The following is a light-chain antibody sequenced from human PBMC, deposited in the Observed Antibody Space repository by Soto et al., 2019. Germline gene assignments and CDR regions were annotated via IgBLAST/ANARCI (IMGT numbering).Light chain of an antibody. Sequence: NFMLTQPHSVSESPGKTVAISCSRSSGSIASNSVQWYQQRPDSAPTTVIYEDNQRPSGVPERFSGSIDSSSNSASLTISGLQTEDEADYYCQSYDSSNVVFGGGTKLTVL. V-gene: IGLV6-57*03. CDR2: EDN. J-gene: IGLJ2*01. CDR3: QSYDSSNVV. CDR1: SGSIASNS.